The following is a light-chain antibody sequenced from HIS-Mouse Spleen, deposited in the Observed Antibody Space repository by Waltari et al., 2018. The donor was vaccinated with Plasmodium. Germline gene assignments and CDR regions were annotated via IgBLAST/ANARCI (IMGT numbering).Light chain of an antibody. V-gene: IGLV3-1*01. J-gene: IGLJ3*02. CDR3: QAWDSSTAV. Sequence: SYELTQPPSVSVSPGQTASITCSGDKLGDKYACWYQQKPGQSPVLVIYQDSHRPSGIPERFSGSNSGNTATLTISGTQAMDEADYYCQAWDSSTAVFGGGTKLTVL. CDR1: KLGDKY. CDR2: QDS.